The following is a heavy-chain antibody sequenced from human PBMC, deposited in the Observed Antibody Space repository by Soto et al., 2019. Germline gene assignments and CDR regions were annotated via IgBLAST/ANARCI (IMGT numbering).Heavy chain of an antibody. CDR2: ISSSGGTT. CDR3: AHPRGYGVFDAVDI. J-gene: IGHJ3*02. D-gene: IGHD4-17*01. Sequence: EAQLLETGGGLVQPGGSLRLSCTASGFIFSTYAMNWVRQAPGEGLEWVSAISSSGGTTFYAESVRGRFTISRDNSVNTLHLQMSSLRTEDTAVYYCAHPRGYGVFDAVDIWGQGTMVTVSS. V-gene: IGHV3-23*01. CDR1: GFIFSTYA.